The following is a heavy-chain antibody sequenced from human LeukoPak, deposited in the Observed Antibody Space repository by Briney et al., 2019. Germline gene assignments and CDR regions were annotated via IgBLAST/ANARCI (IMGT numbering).Heavy chain of an antibody. CDR3: ARTTMVTRAFDP. CDR2: IYWDDDN. D-gene: IGHD4-17*01. Sequence: SGPMLVKPTQTLTLTCSLSGFSINSSGEGVGWTRQPPGKALEWLALIYWDDDNRYSPSLTSRLAITKDTSRNHVVLTLSNVQTVDTGTYYCARTTMVTRAFDPWGQGILVTVSS. CDR1: GFSINSSGEG. J-gene: IGHJ5*02. V-gene: IGHV2-5*02.